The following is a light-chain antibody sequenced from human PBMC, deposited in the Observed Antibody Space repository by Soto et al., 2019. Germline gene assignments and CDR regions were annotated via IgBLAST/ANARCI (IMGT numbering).Light chain of an antibody. CDR3: QQYGGPPWT. CDR2: GAS. Sequence: IVLTQSPGILSLSPGERATLSCRASQSVSSSWLAWYQQKPGQAPRLLIYGASSRATGVPDRFSGSGSGTDFTLTITRLETEDSAVFYCQQYGGPPWTFGQGTKVDIK. V-gene: IGKV3-20*01. CDR1: QSVSSSW. J-gene: IGKJ1*01.